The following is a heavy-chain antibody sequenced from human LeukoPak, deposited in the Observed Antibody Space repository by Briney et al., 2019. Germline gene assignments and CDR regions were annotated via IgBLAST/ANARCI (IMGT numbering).Heavy chain of an antibody. D-gene: IGHD2-15*01. Sequence: SETLSLTCTVSGGSISSYYWSWIRQPPGKGLEWIGRIYTSGSTNYNPSLKSRVTMSVDTSKNQFPLKLSSVTAADTAVYYCARDAPGYCSGGSCYRIDYWGQGTLVTVSS. CDR1: GGSISSYY. V-gene: IGHV4-4*07. CDR3: ARDAPGYCSGGSCYRIDY. CDR2: IYTSGST. J-gene: IGHJ4*02.